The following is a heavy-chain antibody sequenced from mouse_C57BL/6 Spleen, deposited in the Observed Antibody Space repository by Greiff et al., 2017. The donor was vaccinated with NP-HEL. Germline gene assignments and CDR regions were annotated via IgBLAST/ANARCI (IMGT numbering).Heavy chain of an antibody. CDR1: GFNIKDYY. D-gene: IGHD1-1*01. V-gene: IGHV14-1*01. Sequence: VHVKQSGAELVRPGASVKLSCTASGFNIKDYYMHWVKQRPEQGLEWIGRIDPEDGDTEYAPKFQGKATMTADTSSNTAYLQLSSLTSEDTAVYYCTTPYYYGSSYYFDYWGQGTTLTVSS. CDR2: IDPEDGDT. J-gene: IGHJ2*01. CDR3: TTPYYYGSSYYFDY.